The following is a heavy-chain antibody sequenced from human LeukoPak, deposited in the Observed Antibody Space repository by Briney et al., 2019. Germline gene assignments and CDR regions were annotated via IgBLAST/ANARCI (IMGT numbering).Heavy chain of an antibody. Sequence: PGGSLRLSGAASGFTFSSDWMHWVRQAPGKGLVWVSRIRGDGRSTSYADAVKGRFTISRDNAKNTLYLQMNSLRAEDTAVYYCARGDYFDYWGQGTLVTVSS. CDR2: IRGDGRST. CDR3: ARGDYFDY. CDR1: GFTFSSDW. V-gene: IGHV3-74*01. J-gene: IGHJ4*02.